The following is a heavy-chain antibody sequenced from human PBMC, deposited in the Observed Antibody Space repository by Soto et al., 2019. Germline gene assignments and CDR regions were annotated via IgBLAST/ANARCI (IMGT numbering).Heavy chain of an antibody. Sequence: SVKVSCKASGGTFSSYAIRWVRQAPGQGLEWMGGIIPIFGTANYAQKFQGRVTITADESTSTAYMELSSLRSEDTAVYYCAAYGEENAEATKTYYFDYWGQGTLVTVSS. V-gene: IGHV1-69*13. J-gene: IGHJ4*02. D-gene: IGHD3-16*01. CDR2: IIPIFGTA. CDR1: GGTFSSYA. CDR3: AAYGEENAEATKTYYFDY.